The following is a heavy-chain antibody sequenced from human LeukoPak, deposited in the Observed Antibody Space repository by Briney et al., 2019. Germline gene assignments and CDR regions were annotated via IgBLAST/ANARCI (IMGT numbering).Heavy chain of an antibody. CDR1: GGSISSYY. Sequence: PSETLSLTCTASGGSISSYYLSWIRQPPGKGLEWIGYIYYSGSTNYNPSLKSRVTISVDTSKNQFSLKLSSVTAAGTAVYYCARAPYYYGSGSYLGFDYWGQGTLVTVSS. J-gene: IGHJ4*02. V-gene: IGHV4-59*01. CDR3: ARAPYYYGSGSYLGFDY. CDR2: IYYSGST. D-gene: IGHD3-10*01.